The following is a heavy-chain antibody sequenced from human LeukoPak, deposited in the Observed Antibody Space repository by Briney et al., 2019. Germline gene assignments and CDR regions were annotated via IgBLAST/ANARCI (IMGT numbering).Heavy chain of an antibody. CDR2: IYHSGST. J-gene: IGHJ4*02. D-gene: IGHD6-19*01. Sequence: SETLSLTCTVSGYSISSGYYWGWIRQPPGKGLEWIGSIYHSGSTYYNPSLKSRVTISVDTSKNQFSLKLSSVTAADTAVYYCARIGIAVAAHAVYFDYWGQGTLVTVSS. V-gene: IGHV4-38-2*02. CDR1: GYSISSGYY. CDR3: ARIGIAVAAHAVYFDY.